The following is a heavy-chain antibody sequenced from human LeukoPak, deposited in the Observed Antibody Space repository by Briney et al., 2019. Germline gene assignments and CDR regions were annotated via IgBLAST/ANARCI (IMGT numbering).Heavy chain of an antibody. V-gene: IGHV4-39*01. CDR1: GGSISSSSYY. J-gene: IGHJ6*02. D-gene: IGHD6-6*01. CDR2: IYYSGST. Sequence: PSETLSLTCTVSGGSISSSSYYRGWIRQPPGKGLEWIGSIYYSGSTYYNPSLKSRVTISVDTSKNQFSLKLSSVTAADTAVYYCARAPRAARPSYYYYGMDVWGQGTTVTVSS. CDR3: ARAPRAARPSYYYYGMDV.